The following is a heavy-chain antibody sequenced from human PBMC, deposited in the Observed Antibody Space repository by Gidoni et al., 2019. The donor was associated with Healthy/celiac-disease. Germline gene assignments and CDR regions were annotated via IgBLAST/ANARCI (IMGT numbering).Heavy chain of an antibody. Sequence: EVQLVESGGGLVQPGGSLRLSCSAPGFTFSSYSMNWVRQAPGKGLEWVSYISRSSSTIYYADSVKGRFTISRDNAKNSLYLQMNSLRAEDTAVYYCARDSGSGLCFDYWGQGTLVTVSS. CDR1: GFTFSSYS. CDR3: ARDSGSGLCFDY. V-gene: IGHV3-48*01. D-gene: IGHD3-3*01. CDR2: ISRSSSTI. J-gene: IGHJ4*02.